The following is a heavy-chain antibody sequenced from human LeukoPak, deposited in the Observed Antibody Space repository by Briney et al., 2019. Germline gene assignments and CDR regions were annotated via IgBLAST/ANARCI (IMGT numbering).Heavy chain of an antibody. CDR2: IYYSGST. CDR1: GGSISSGDYY. J-gene: IGHJ4*02. Sequence: SETLSLTCTVSGGSISSGDYYWSWIRQPPGKGLEWIGYIYYSGSTYYNPSLKSRVTISVDTSKNQFSLKLSSVTAADTAVYYCARDRLGNYYGSGSNYWGQGTLVTVSS. D-gene: IGHD3-10*01. V-gene: IGHV4-30-4*01. CDR3: ARDRLGNYYGSGSNY.